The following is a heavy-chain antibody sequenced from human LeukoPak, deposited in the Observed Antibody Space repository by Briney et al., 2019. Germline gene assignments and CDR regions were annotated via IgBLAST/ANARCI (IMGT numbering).Heavy chain of an antibody. CDR1: GGSISSYY. CDR3: ANLRYFDWLEDNWFDP. D-gene: IGHD3-9*01. V-gene: IGHV4-59*01. J-gene: IGHJ5*02. CDR2: IYYSGST. Sequence: SETLSLTCTVSGGSISSYYWSWIRQPPGKGLEWIGYIYYSGSTNYNPSLKSRVTISVDTSKNQFSLKLSSVTAADAAVYYCANLRYFDWLEDNWFDPWGQGTLVTVSS.